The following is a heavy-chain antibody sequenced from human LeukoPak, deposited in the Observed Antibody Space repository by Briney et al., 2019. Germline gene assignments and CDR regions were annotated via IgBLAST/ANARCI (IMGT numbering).Heavy chain of an antibody. CDR1: GFTFSNYG. Sequence: GGSLRLSCAPSGFTFSNYGMHWVRQAPGKGLEWVSGIRGSGGSTFYADSVKGRFTISRDNSKNTLNLQMNSLRAEDTAVYYCAKSQLVGATYALEIWGQGTMVTVSS. CDR3: AKSQLVGATYALEI. V-gene: IGHV3-23*01. CDR2: IRGSGGST. D-gene: IGHD1-26*01. J-gene: IGHJ3*02.